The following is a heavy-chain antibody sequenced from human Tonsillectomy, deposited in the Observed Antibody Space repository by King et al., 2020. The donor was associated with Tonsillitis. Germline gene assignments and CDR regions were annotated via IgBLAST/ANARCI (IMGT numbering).Heavy chain of an antibody. CDR1: GYSISSGYY. V-gene: IGHV4-38-2*02. CDR2: IYHSGST. D-gene: IGHD3-10*01. J-gene: IGHJ5*02. CDR3: ARGIWFGGLLSDP. Sequence: QLQESGPGLVKPSETLSLTCTVSGYSISSGYYWGWIRQPPGKGLEWIGSIYHSGSTYYNPSLKSRVTISVDTSKNQFSLKLTSVTAADTAVYYGARGIWFGGLLSDPWGQGTLVIVSS.